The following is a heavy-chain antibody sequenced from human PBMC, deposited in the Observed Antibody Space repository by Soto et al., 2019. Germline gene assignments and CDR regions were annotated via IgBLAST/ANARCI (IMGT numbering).Heavy chain of an antibody. CDR3: ARALREGSAPSD. CDR2: IIPIFGTA. V-gene: IGHV1-69*13. CDR1: GGTFSSYA. D-gene: IGHD2-15*01. J-gene: IGHJ4*02. Sequence: SVKVSCKASGGTFSSYAISWVRQAPGQGLEWMGGIIPIFGTANYAQKFQGRVTITADESTSTAYMELSSLRSEDTAVYYCARALREGSAPSDWGQGTLVTAPQ.